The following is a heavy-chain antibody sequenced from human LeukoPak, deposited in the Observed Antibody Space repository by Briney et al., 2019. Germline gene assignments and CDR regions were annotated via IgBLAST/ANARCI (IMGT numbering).Heavy chain of an antibody. J-gene: IGHJ3*02. CDR1: GFTFSDYY. V-gene: IGHV3-11*06. CDR2: ISSSGSST. CDR3: AKAPHYSDSSGYPDI. D-gene: IGHD3-22*01. Sequence: GGSLRLSCGASGFTFSDYYMTWIRQAPGEGLEWVSYISSSGSSTNYADSVKGRFTISRDNAKNSLFLQMNSPRAEDTAVYYCAKAPHYSDSSGYPDIWGRGTMVTVSS.